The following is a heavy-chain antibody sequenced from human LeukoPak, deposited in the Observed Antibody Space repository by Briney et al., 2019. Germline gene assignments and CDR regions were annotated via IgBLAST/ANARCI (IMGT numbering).Heavy chain of an antibody. V-gene: IGHV4-59*11. CDR2: IYYSGST. J-gene: IGHJ5*02. Sequence: SETLSLTCTVSGGSISSHCWSWIRQPPGKGLEWIGYIYYSGSTNYNPSLKSRVTISVDTSKNQFSLKLSSVTAADTAVYYCARWGSSWEYNWFDPWGQGTLVTVSS. D-gene: IGHD6-13*01. CDR3: ARWGSSWEYNWFDP. CDR1: GGSISSHC.